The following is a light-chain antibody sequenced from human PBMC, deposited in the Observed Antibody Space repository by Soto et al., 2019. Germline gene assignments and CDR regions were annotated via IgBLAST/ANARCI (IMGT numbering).Light chain of an antibody. CDR1: SGSVSAGNY. CDR3: ALYLGNGIVV. CDR2: ATT. J-gene: IGLJ3*02. V-gene: IGLV8-61*01. Sequence: QAVVTQEPSFSVSPGGTVTLTCGLTSGSVSAGNYPSWYQQTPGQAPRTLICATTPRSSGVPDRFSGSILENKAALTITGAQADDEADYYCALYLGNGIVVFGGGTKLTVL.